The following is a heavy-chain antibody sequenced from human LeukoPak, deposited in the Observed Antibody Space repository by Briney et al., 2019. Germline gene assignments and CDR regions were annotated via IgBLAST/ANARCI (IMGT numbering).Heavy chain of an antibody. CDR1: GFTFIDHY. D-gene: IGHD5/OR15-5a*01. Sequence: GGSLRLSCAASGFTFIDHYMDWVRQAPGKGLEWIGRINGKANTYTTEYAASVKGRFTVSRDDSKNSPFLQMNSLESEDTAVYYCARRNSVTQGLDNWGQGTLVTVSS. V-gene: IGHV3-72*01. CDR2: INGKANTYTT. J-gene: IGHJ4*02. CDR3: ARRNSVTQGLDN.